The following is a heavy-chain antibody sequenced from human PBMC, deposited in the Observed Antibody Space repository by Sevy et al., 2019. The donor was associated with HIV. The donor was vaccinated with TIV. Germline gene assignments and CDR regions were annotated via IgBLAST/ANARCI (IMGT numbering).Heavy chain of an antibody. Sequence: ASVKVSCKASGGTFSSYAISWVRQAPGQGLEWMGGIIPIFGTANYAQKFQGRVTITADESTSTAYMELSSLRSEDTAVYYCARDRGADRAFDIWGQGTMVTVSS. D-gene: IGHD3-16*01. V-gene: IGHV1-69*13. CDR1: GGTFSSYA. J-gene: IGHJ3*02. CDR3: ARDRGADRAFDI. CDR2: IIPIFGTA.